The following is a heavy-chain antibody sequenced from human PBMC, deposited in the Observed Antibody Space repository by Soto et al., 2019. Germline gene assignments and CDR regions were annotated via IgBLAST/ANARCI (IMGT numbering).Heavy chain of an antibody. D-gene: IGHD6-13*01. CDR1: GGSISSGGYS. V-gene: IGHV4-30-2*01. Sequence: SETLSLTCAVSGGSISSGGYSWSWIRQPPGKGLEWIGYIYHSGSTYYNPSLKSRVTISVDRSKNQFSLKLSSVTAADTAVYYCARAIFISSWDRVTWFDPWGQGTLVTVSS. CDR2: IYHSGST. CDR3: ARAIFISSWDRVTWFDP. J-gene: IGHJ5*02.